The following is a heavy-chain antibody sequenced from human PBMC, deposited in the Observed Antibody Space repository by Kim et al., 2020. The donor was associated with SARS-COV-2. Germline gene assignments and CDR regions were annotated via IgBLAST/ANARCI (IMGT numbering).Heavy chain of an antibody. J-gene: IGHJ5*02. CDR1: GFTFSSYA. CDR2: ISYDGSNK. CDR3: ARDRGYYQQSSWFDP. V-gene: IGHV3-30*04. D-gene: IGHD3-10*01. Sequence: GGSLRLSCAASGFTFSSYAMHWVRQAPGKGLEWVAVISYDGSNKYYADSVKGRFTISRDNSKNTLYLQMNSLRAEDTAVYYCARDRGYYQQSSWFDPWGQGTLVTVSS.